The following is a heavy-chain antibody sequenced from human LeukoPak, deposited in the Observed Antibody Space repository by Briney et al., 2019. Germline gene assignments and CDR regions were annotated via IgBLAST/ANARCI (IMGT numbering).Heavy chain of an antibody. J-gene: IGHJ4*02. CDR1: GFTFSSYE. CDR3: ASSVPYYYDSSGYYDY. Sequence: GGSLRLSCAASGFTFSSYEMNWVRQAPGKGLEWVSYISSSGSTIYYADSVKGRFTISRDRAKNSLYLQMNPLRAEDTAVYYCASSVPYYYDSSGYYDYWGEGTVVSVFS. D-gene: IGHD3-22*01. V-gene: IGHV3-48*03. CDR2: ISSSGSTI.